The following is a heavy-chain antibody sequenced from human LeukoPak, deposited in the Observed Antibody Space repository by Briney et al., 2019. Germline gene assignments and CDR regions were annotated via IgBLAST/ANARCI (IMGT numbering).Heavy chain of an antibody. Sequence: PGGSLRLSCAASGFTFSSYAMNWVRQAPGKGLEWVSAISGGGGSTYYADSVKGRFTISRDNAKNSLCLQMNSLRAGDTAVYYCARAVAGTYAFDIWGQGTMVTVSS. CDR1: GFTFSSYA. CDR2: ISGGGGST. J-gene: IGHJ3*02. CDR3: ARAVAGTYAFDI. V-gene: IGHV3-23*01. D-gene: IGHD6-19*01.